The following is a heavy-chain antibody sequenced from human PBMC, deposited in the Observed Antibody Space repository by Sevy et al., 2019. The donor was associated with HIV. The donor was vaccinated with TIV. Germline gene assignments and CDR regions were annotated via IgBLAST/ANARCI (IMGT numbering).Heavy chain of an antibody. CDR3: ARTIGQWPHYCFDY. Sequence: GGSLRLSCAASGFTFSSYSMNWVRQAPGKGLEWVSSISSSSSYIYYADSVKGRFTISRDNAKNSLYLQMNSLRAEDTAVYYCARTIGQWPHYCFDYWGQGTLVTVSS. J-gene: IGHJ4*02. V-gene: IGHV3-21*01. CDR1: GFTFSSYS. CDR2: ISSSSSYI. D-gene: IGHD6-19*01.